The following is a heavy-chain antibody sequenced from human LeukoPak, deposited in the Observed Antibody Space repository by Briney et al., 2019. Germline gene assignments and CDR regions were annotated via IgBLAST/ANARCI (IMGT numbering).Heavy chain of an antibody. J-gene: IGHJ5*02. CDR2: IIPILGIA. D-gene: IGHD6-19*01. Sequence: SVKVSCKASGGTFSSYAISWVPQAPGQGLEWMGRIIPILGIANYAQKFQGSVTITADKSTSTAYMELSSLRSEDTAVYYCARDFGIAVAGNWFDPWGQGTLVTVSS. V-gene: IGHV1-69*04. CDR3: ARDFGIAVAGNWFDP. CDR1: GGTFSSYA.